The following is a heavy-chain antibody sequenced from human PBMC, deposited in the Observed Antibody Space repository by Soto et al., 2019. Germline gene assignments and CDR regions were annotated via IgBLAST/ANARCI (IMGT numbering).Heavy chain of an antibody. J-gene: IGHJ5*02. V-gene: IGHV1-69*02. CDR1: GGTFRSYT. CDR3: ARGDWFGNWLDP. D-gene: IGHD3-9*01. Sequence: GASVKVSCKASGGTFRSYTISWVRQAPGQGLEWMGRIIPILGIANYAQKFQGRVTITADKSTSTAYMELSSLRSEDTAVYYCARGDWFGNWLDPWGQGTLVTVSS. CDR2: IIPILGIA.